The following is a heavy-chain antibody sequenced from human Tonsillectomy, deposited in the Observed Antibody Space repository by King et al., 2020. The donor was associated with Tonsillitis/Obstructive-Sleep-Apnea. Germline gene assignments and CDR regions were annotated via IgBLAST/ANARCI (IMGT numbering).Heavy chain of an antibody. D-gene: IGHD1-1*01. J-gene: IGHJ5*02. CDR3: AGVPSTTGTTGVWTWFDP. CDR2: ISYDGSSK. Sequence: VQLVESGGGVVQPGRSLRLSCAASGFTFSTYAMHWVRQAPGKGLEWVALISYDGSSKYYADSVKGRFTISRDNSKNTLYLQMNSLRDEDTAIYYCAGVPSTTGTTGVWTWFDPWGQGTLVTVSS. CDR1: GFTFSTYA. V-gene: IGHV3-30*04.